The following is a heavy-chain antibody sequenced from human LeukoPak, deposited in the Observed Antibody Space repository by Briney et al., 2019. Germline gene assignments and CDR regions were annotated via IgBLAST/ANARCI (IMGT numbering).Heavy chain of an antibody. Sequence: SETLSLTCAVYGGSFSGYYWSWIRQPPGKGLEWIGEINHSGSTNYNPSLKSRVTISVDTSKNQFSLKLSSVTAADTAVYYRARGPSTAAASSYCFDYWGQGTLVTVSS. V-gene: IGHV4-34*01. CDR1: GGSFSGYY. CDR2: INHSGST. D-gene: IGHD6-13*01. CDR3: ARGPSTAAASSYCFDY. J-gene: IGHJ4*02.